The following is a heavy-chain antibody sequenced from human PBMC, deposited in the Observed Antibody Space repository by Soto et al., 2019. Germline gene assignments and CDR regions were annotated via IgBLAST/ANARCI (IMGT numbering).Heavy chain of an antibody. CDR2: ISGSGGST. CDR3: ANASGWFGKFDY. D-gene: IGHD3-10*01. Sequence: EVQLLESGGGLVQPGGSLRLSCAASGFTFSSYAMSWVRQAPGKGLEWVSAISGSGGSTYYADSVKGRFTISRDNSKNTLYLQMNSLGAEDTAVYYCANASGWFGKFDYWGQGTLVTVSS. V-gene: IGHV3-23*01. J-gene: IGHJ4*02. CDR1: GFTFSSYA.